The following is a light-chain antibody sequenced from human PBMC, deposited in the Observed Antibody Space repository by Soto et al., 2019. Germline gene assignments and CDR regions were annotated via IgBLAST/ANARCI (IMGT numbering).Light chain of an antibody. CDR1: QSVLYSAKNKNF. J-gene: IGKJ5*01. V-gene: IGKV4-1*01. Sequence: DIVMTQSPDSLAVSLGERATIHCKSSQSVLYSAKNKNFLTWYQQKPGQPPKLLIYWTSTRESGVPDRFTGRGSGTDFTLTINSLQAEDVAVYYCQQHYITPITFGQGTRLQIK. CDR3: QQHYITPIT. CDR2: WTS.